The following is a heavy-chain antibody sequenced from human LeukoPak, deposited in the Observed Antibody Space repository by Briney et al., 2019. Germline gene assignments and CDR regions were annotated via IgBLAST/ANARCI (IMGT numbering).Heavy chain of an antibody. J-gene: IGHJ4*02. CDR3: AARKLGVYYPFDY. CDR2: ISYTGSP. Sequence: SETLSLTCTVSGDSISNSYWSWIRLSPGKGLEWIGYISYTGSPDYSPSLKSRVTISVDTSKNQFSLKLSSVTAADTAVYYCAARKLGVYYPFDYWGQGTLVTVSS. D-gene: IGHD3-10*01. CDR1: GDSISNSY. V-gene: IGHV4-59*12.